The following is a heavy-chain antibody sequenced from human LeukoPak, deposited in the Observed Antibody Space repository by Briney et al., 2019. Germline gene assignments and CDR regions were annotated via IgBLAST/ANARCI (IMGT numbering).Heavy chain of an antibody. CDR1: GFTFSSYA. D-gene: IGHD2-2*02. J-gene: IGHJ5*02. CDR2: ISSSSSYI. CDR3: AREAHIVVVPAAIPHNWFDP. V-gene: IGHV3-21*01. Sequence: GGSLRLSCAASGFTFSSYAMSWVRQAPGKGLEWVSSISSSSSYIYYADSVKGRFTISRDNAKSSLYLQMNSLRAEDTAVYYCAREAHIVVVPAAIPHNWFDPWGQGTLVTVSS.